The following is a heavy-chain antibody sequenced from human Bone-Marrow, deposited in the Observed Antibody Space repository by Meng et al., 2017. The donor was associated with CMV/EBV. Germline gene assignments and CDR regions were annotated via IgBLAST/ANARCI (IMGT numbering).Heavy chain of an antibody. CDR1: GFSFSNYY. V-gene: IGHV3-48*04. J-gene: IGHJ3*02. CDR2: ISDDSRSE. CDR3: ARNRVWGSYSSAFDI. D-gene: IGHD3-16*01. Sequence: GESLKISCAASGFSFSNYYMNWVRQAPGKGLEWVSYISDDSRSEGYADSVKGRFTISRDNAKNSLYLQMNSLRAEDTAVYYCARNRVWGSYSSAFDIWGQGTMVTVSS.